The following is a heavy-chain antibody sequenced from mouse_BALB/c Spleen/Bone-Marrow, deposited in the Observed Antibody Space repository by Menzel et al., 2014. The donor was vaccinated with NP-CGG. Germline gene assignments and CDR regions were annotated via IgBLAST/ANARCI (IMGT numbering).Heavy chain of an antibody. J-gene: IGHJ1*01. D-gene: IGHD4-1*01. CDR3: TRGGNWDDFDV. CDR2: ISSGSTAI. V-gene: IGHV5-17*02. Sequence: EVKVVVSGGGLVQPGGSRKLSCAASGFTFSSFGMHWVRQAPEKGLEWVAYISSGSTAIFYADTVKGRFTISRDNPNNTLFLQMTSLRSEDTAMYYCTRGGNWDDFDVWGAGTTVTVSS. CDR1: GFTFSSFG.